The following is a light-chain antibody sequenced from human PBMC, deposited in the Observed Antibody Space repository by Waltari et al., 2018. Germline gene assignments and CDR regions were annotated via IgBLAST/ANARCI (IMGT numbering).Light chain of an antibody. CDR2: EDP. CDR3: YSSDSTGLRV. V-gene: IGLV3-10*01. J-gene: IGLJ1*01. Sequence: SYELTQTPSVSVSPGQTARITCSGPELPRKYAYWFQQKSGKAPRLGIYEDPKRPSGIPGRFSGSSSGTVATLTISGAQVDDEADYYCYSSDSTGLRVFGGGTTVVVL. CDR1: ELPRKY.